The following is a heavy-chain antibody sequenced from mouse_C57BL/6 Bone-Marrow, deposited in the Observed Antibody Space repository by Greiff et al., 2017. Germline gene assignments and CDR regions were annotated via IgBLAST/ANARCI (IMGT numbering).Heavy chain of an antibody. CDR3: ATFAMDY. V-gene: IGHV1-80*01. Sequence: QVQLQQSGAELVKPGASVKISCKASGYAFSSYWLDWVKQRPGKCLEWIGQLYPGDCDTNSNGKFKGEATLTADKSSSTAYMQLSSLTSEDSAVYFCATFAMDYWGQGTSVSVSS. J-gene: IGHJ4*01. CDR2: LYPGDCDT. CDR1: GYAFSSYW.